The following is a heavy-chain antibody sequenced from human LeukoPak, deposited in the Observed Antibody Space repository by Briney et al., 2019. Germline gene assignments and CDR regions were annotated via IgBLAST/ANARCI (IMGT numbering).Heavy chain of an antibody. V-gene: IGHV3-23*01. CDR2: ISNNGGYT. D-gene: IGHD2-15*01. Sequence: GGSLRLSCAASGFTFSSSAMSWVRQAPGKGLEWVSTISNNGGYTYYADSVQGRFTISRDNSESTLCLQMNSLRAEDTAVYYCAKQLGYCSDGSCYFPYWGQGTLVTVSS. CDR3: AKQLGYCSDGSCYFPY. J-gene: IGHJ4*02. CDR1: GFTFSSSA.